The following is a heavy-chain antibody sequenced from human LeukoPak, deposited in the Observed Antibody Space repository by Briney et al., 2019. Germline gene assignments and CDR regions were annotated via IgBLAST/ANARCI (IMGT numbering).Heavy chain of an antibody. CDR2: IYTSGST. V-gene: IGHV4-61*02. CDR1: GGSISSGSYY. CDR3: ARGAYSSGWPSFDY. Sequence: SETLSLTCTVSGGSISSGSYYWSWIRQPAGKGLEWIGRIYTSGSTNYNPSLKSRVTISVDTSKNQFSLKLSSVTAADTAVYYCARGAYSSGWPSFDYWGQGTLVTVSS. D-gene: IGHD6-19*01. J-gene: IGHJ4*02.